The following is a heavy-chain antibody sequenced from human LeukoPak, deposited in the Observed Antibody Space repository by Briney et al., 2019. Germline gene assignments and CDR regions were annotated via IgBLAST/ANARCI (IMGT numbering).Heavy chain of an antibody. CDR3: ARSAKGPGVYFDY. Sequence: GESLKISCKGSGYSFTTYWIAWMRQMPGKGLEWMGIIYPGDSDTRYSPSFQGQVTISADKSISTAYLQWSSLRASDTAMYYCARSAKGPGVYFDYWGQGTLVTVSS. CDR2: IYPGDSDT. D-gene: IGHD2-2*01. J-gene: IGHJ4*02. CDR1: GYSFTTYW. V-gene: IGHV5-51*01.